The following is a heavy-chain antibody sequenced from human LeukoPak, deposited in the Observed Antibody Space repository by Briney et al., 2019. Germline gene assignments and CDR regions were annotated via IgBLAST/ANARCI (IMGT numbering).Heavy chain of an antibody. D-gene: IGHD5-24*01. CDR1: GGSFSGYY. Sequence: SETLSLTCAVYGGSFSGYYWSWIRQPPGKGLEWIGEINHSGSTNYNPSLKSRVTISVDTSKNQFSLNVSSVTAADTAVYYCTRDRRDGYNFDYWGQGTLVTVSS. CDR3: TRDRRDGYNFDY. J-gene: IGHJ4*02. CDR2: INHSGST. V-gene: IGHV4-34*01.